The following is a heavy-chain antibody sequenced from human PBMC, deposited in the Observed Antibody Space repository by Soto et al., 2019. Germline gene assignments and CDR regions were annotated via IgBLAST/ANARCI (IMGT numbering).Heavy chain of an antibody. CDR1: GSTFNNFA. Sequence: QVVLLQSGAEVKEPGSSVRVSCQVSGSTFNNFAFSWVRQAPGHGPEWMGGIVVDSNTAEYSQRFQDRVTITAGTLTDTLYMELGSLTFEDTAVYYCARAIKRWEVKHYFDFWGQGTLVTVSS. J-gene: IGHJ4*02. V-gene: IGHV1-69*06. D-gene: IGHD1-26*01. CDR2: IVVDSNTA. CDR3: ARAIKRWEVKHYFDF.